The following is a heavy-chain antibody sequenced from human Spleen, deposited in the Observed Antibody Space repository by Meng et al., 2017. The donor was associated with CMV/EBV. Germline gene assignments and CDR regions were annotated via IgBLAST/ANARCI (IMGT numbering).Heavy chain of an antibody. V-gene: IGHV1-8*01. Sequence: ASVKVSCKASGYTFSSYDIIWVRQVTGQGLEWMGWMSPNSGNTGYAQKFQGRVTMNRKTSISTAYMELSSLGSEDTAMHYCARGRYCSSTSCYVVGSPAGYWGQGTLVTVSS. J-gene: IGHJ4*02. D-gene: IGHD2-2*01. CDR2: MSPNSGNT. CDR3: ARGRYCSSTSCYVVGSPAGY. CDR1: GYTFSSYD.